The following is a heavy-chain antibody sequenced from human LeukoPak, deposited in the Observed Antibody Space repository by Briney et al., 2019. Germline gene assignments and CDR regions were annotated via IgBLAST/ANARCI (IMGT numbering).Heavy chain of an antibody. D-gene: IGHD6-6*01. CDR2: IKSKTDGGTT. J-gene: IGHJ4*02. CDR3: TTPLRIAARPNSLGFDY. Sequence: GGSLRLSCAASGFTFSNAWMSWVRPAPGKGLEWVGRIKSKTDGGTTDYAAPVKGRFTISRDDSKNTLYLQMNSLKTEDTAVYYCTTPLRIAARPNSLGFDYWGQGTLVTVSS. CDR1: GFTFSNAW. V-gene: IGHV3-15*01.